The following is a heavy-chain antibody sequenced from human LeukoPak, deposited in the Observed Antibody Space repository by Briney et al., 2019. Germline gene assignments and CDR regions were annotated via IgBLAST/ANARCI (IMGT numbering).Heavy chain of an antibody. Sequence: ASVKVSCKASGYTFTGYYMHWVRQAPGQGLEWMGWINPNSGGTNYAQKFQGRVTMTRDTSISTAYMELSRLRSDDTAVYYCARAPTGYTSSLGYWGQGTLVTVSS. CDR2: INPNSGGT. D-gene: IGHD6-13*01. CDR3: ARAPTGYTSSLGY. J-gene: IGHJ4*02. CDR1: GYTFTGYY. V-gene: IGHV1-2*02.